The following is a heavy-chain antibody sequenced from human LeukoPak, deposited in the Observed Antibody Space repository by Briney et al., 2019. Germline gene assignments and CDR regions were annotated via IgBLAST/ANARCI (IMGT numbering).Heavy chain of an antibody. CDR1: GFTFSSYG. V-gene: IGHV3-30*02. CDR3: AKDKTPDGDYVD. Sequence: PGGSLRLSCAASGFTFSSYGMHWVRQAPGKGLEWVAFIRYDGSNKYYADSVEGRLTISRDNSKNTLYLQMNSLRAEDTAVYYCAKDKTPDGDYVDWGQGTLVTVSS. J-gene: IGHJ4*02. D-gene: IGHD4-17*01. CDR2: IRYDGSNK.